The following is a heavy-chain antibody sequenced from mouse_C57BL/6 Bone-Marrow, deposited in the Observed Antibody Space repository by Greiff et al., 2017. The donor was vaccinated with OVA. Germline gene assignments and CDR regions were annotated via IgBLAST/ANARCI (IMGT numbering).Heavy chain of an antibody. V-gene: IGHV1-61*01. Sequence: QVQLQQPGAELVRPGSSVKLSCKASGYTFTSYWMDWVKQRPGQGLEWIGNIYPSDSETHYNQKFKDKATLTVDKSSSTAYMQLSSLTSEDSAVYYCARSGGNYFDDWGQGTTLTVSS. J-gene: IGHJ2*01. CDR2: IYPSDSET. CDR3: ARSGGNYFDD. CDR1: GYTFTSYW. D-gene: IGHD2-14*01.